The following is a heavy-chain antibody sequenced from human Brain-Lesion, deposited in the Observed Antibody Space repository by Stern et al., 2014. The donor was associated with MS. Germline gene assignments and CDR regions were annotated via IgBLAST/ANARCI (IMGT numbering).Heavy chain of an antibody. Sequence: VQLVESGGGVVQPGRSLRLSCAASGFTFISYGIHWVRQAPGKGLEGVTVIWFDGNTKYYADSVKGRFTISRDNSKNTVYLHMDSLRADDTAVYYCAREDCGGDCPPNYWGRGTLVTVSS. CDR3: AREDCGGDCPPNY. J-gene: IGHJ4*02. CDR1: GFTFISYG. CDR2: IWFDGNTK. V-gene: IGHV3-33*01. D-gene: IGHD2-21*02.